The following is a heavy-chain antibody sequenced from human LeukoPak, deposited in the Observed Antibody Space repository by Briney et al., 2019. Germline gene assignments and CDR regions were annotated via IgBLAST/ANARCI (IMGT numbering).Heavy chain of an antibody. D-gene: IGHD2-2*01. CDR3: AKDQAIVVVPAASPDY. CDR1: GFTFSSYA. Sequence: GGSLRLSCAASGFTFSSYAMSWVRQAPGKGLEWVSAISGSGGSTYYADSVKGRFTISRDNSKNTLYLQMNSLRAEDTAVYYCAKDQAIVVVPAASPDYWGQGTLVTVSS. CDR2: ISGSGGST. V-gene: IGHV3-23*01. J-gene: IGHJ4*02.